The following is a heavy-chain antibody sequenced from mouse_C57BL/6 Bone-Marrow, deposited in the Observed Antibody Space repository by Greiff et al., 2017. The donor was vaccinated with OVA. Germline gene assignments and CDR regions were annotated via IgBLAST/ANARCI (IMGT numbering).Heavy chain of an antibody. CDR2: ISSGGSYT. J-gene: IGHJ2*01. CDR1: GFTFSSYG. V-gene: IGHV5-6*01. CDR3: ARQNYVDY. Sequence: EVMLVESGGDLVKPGGSLKLSCAASGFTFSSYGMSWVRQTPDKRLEWVATISSGGSYTYYPDSVKGRFTISRDNAKNTLYLQMSSLKSEDTAMYYCARQNYVDYWGQGTTLTVSS.